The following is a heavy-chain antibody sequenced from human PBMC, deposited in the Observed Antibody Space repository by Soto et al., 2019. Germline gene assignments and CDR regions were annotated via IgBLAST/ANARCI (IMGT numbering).Heavy chain of an antibody. Sequence: AAVKVSCKASGDTFTTYDINWVRQATGHGLEWMGWINPNSGNIGYAQRFQGRVTMTRDTAIRTAYMEVSSLGSDDTAVYYCARGRASGSYYILDYWGQGTFVTGSS. V-gene: IGHV1-8*01. J-gene: IGHJ4*02. CDR1: GDTFTTYD. D-gene: IGHD3-10*01. CDR2: INPNSGNI. CDR3: ARGRASGSYYILDY.